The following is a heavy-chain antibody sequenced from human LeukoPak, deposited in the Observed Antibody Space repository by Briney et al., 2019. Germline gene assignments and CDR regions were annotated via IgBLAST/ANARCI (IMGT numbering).Heavy chain of an antibody. D-gene: IGHD7-27*01. CDR3: TRDPFLGSYYFDY. CDR2: IRSKAYGGTT. V-gene: IGHV3-49*03. J-gene: IGHJ4*02. Sequence: GGSQRLSCTASGFTFGDYAMSWLRQAPGKGLEWVGFIRSKAYGGTTEYAASVKGRFTISRDDSKSIAYLQMNSLKTEDTAVYYCTRDPFLGSYYFDYWGQGTLVTVSS. CDR1: GFTFGDYA.